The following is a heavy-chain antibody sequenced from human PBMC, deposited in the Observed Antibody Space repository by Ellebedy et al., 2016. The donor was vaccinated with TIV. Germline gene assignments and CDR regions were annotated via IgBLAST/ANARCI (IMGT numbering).Heavy chain of an antibody. Sequence: PGGSLRLSCGGSGFSFSNYPMNWVRQAPGKGLEWVSIMDAGGNTHYPDPGKGRFTVSRDNSKNTLYLQMNSLRAEDTAVYYCAGGTYWGQGTLVVVSS. CDR1: GFSFSNYP. CDR2: MDAGGNT. J-gene: IGHJ4*02. V-gene: IGHV3-53*01. CDR3: AGGTY.